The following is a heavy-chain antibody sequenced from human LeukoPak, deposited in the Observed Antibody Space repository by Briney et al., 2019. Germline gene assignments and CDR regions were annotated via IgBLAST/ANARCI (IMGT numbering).Heavy chain of an antibody. V-gene: IGHV1-2*02. CDR3: ARGFGTSWYDY. J-gene: IGHJ4*02. D-gene: IGHD6-13*01. Sequence: ASVKVSCKTSGYTFTANYMHWVRQAPGQGLEWVGWINSNSGATSYAQKSQGRVTMTSDTSISTAYMELSRLTPDDTAVYYCARGFGTSWYDYWGQGTLVTVSS. CDR1: GYTFTANY. CDR2: INSNSGAT.